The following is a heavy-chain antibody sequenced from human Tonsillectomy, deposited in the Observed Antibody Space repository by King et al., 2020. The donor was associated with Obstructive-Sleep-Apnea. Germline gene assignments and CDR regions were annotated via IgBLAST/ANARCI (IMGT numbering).Heavy chain of an antibody. D-gene: IGHD2-21*02. V-gene: IGHV4-59*08. J-gene: IGHJ6*02. CDR3: ARRGVVVTAINYYGMDV. CDR2: IYYSGST. CDR1: GGSISSYY. Sequence: QLQESGPGLVKPSETLSLTCTVSGGSISSYYWTWIRQPPGKGLEWIGYIYYSGSTNYNPSLKSRVTISVDTSKNQFSLKLSSVTAADTAVYYCARRGVVVTAINYYGMDVWGQGTTVTVSS.